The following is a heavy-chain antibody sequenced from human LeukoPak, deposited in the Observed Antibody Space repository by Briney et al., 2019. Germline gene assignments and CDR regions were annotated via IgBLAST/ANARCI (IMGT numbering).Heavy chain of an antibody. Sequence: GGSLRLSCAASGFTFSNAWMSWVRQAPGKGLEWVGRIKSKTDSGKTDYAAPVKGRFTISRDDSKITLYLQMNSLKTEDTAVYYSTTTQIVVVVAAINYYYYMDVWGKGTMVTVSS. CDR3: TTTQIVVVVAAINYYYYMDV. D-gene: IGHD2-15*01. V-gene: IGHV3-15*01. CDR2: IKSKTDSGKT. CDR1: GFTFSNAW. J-gene: IGHJ6*03.